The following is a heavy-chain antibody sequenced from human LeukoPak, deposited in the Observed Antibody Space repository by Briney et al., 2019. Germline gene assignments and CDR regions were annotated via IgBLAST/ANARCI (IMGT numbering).Heavy chain of an antibody. V-gene: IGHV3-33*07. J-gene: IGHJ4*02. D-gene: IGHD3-9*01. CDR2: IWYDGSSE. CDR3: ARDSYDILTGYYSGPDY. CDR1: GFTFSSFG. Sequence: GGSLRLSCAASGFTFSSFGMYWVRQAPGKGLEWVTLIWYDGSSEYYADSVKGRFTISRDNSKNRLYLQINSLRVEDTAVYYCARDSYDILTGYYSGPDYWGQGTLVTVSS.